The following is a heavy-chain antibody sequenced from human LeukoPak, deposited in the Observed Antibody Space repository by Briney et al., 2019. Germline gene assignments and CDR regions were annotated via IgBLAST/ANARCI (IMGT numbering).Heavy chain of an antibody. CDR1: GYTFTSYY. J-gene: IGHJ4*02. CDR2: INPSGGST. D-gene: IGHD3-9*01. V-gene: IGHV1-46*01. Sequence: ASVKVSCKASGYTFTSYYMHWVRQAPGQGLEWMGIINPSGGSTSYAQKFQGRVTMTRDMSTSTVYMELSSLRSEDTAVYYCAKDGYDILTGPTNFFDYWGQGTLVTVSS. CDR3: AKDGYDILTGPTNFFDY.